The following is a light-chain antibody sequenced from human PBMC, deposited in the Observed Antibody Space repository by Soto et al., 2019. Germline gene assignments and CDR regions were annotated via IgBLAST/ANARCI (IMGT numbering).Light chain of an antibody. CDR2: EVN. CDR1: SSDIGAYNY. V-gene: IGLV2-8*01. Sequence: QSALTQRPSASGSPGQSVTISCTGASSDIGAYNYVSWFQQHPGEAPKLIISEVNKRPSGVPDRFSGSKSGNTASLTVSGLQAEDEADYYCTSYGGRDNLMFGGGTQLTVL. J-gene: IGLJ3*02. CDR3: TSYGGRDNLM.